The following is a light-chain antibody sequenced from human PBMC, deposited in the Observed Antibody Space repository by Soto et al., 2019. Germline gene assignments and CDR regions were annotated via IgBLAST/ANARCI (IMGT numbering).Light chain of an antibody. CDR2: AGS. CDR1: QTISIY. CDR3: QQVYLSPWT. V-gene: IGKV1-39*01. Sequence: DIQMTQSPSSLSASVGDRVTITCRASQTISIYLNWYQLKPGKAPHLLIYAGSSLQSGVPSRFSGSGSDTDFTLTISSLQPEDFATYYCQQVYLSPWTFGQGTKVEI. J-gene: IGKJ1*01.